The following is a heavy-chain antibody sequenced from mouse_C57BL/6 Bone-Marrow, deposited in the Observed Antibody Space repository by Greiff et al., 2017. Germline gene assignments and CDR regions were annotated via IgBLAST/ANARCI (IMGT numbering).Heavy chain of an antibody. D-gene: IGHD2-3*01. CDR3: ARSYDPLYYYAMDY. Sequence: VQLKQSGPELVKPGASVKISCKASGYSFTGYYMNWVKQSPEKSLEWIGEINPSTGGTTYTQKFKAKATLTVDKSSSTAYMQLKSLTSEDSAVYYCARSYDPLYYYAMDYWGQGTSVTVSS. J-gene: IGHJ4*01. V-gene: IGHV1-42*01. CDR1: GYSFTGYY. CDR2: INPSTGGT.